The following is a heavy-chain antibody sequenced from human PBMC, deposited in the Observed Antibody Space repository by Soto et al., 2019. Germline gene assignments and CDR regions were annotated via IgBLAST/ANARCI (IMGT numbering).Heavy chain of an antibody. V-gene: IGHV4-34*01. CDR2: INHSGST. Sequence: SETLSLTCAVYGGSFSGYYWSWIRQPPGKGLEWIGEINHSGSTNYNPSLKSRVTISVDTSKNQFSLKLSSVTAADTAVYYCARFKGARVYGYFDYWGQGTLVTVSS. D-gene: IGHD3-10*01. CDR1: GGSFSGYY. J-gene: IGHJ4*02. CDR3: ARFKGARVYGYFDY.